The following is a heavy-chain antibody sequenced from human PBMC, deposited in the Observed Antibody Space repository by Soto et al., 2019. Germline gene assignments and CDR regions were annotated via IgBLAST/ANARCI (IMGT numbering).Heavy chain of an antibody. J-gene: IGHJ5*02. Sequence: GVLRLSCAASGFTFSSYSMNWVRQAPGKGLEWVSYISSSSSTIYYADSVKGRITISRDNAKNSLYLQMNSLRAEDTAVYYCAREDDYLNWFDPWGQGTLVTVSS. CDR2: ISSSSSTI. D-gene: IGHD4-17*01. CDR3: AREDDYLNWFDP. CDR1: GFTFSSYS. V-gene: IGHV3-48*01.